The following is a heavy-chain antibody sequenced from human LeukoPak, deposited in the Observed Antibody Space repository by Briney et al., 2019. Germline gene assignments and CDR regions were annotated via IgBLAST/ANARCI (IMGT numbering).Heavy chain of an antibody. CDR2: ISSSSYI. J-gene: IGHJ4*02. D-gene: IGHD6-19*01. Sequence: GGSLRLSCAASGFTFSRYTMNWVRQAPGKGLEWVSSISSSSYIYYADSLKGRFTISRDNAKNSLYLQMNSLRADDTAVYYCARARDSSGWYGVLGYWGQGTLVTVSS. CDR1: GFTFSRYT. V-gene: IGHV3-21*01. CDR3: ARARDSSGWYGVLGY.